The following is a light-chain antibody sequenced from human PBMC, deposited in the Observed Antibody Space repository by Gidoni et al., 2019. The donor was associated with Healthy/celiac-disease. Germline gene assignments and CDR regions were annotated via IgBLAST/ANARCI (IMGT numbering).Light chain of an antibody. V-gene: IGLV6-57*01. J-gene: IGLJ2*01. CDR3: QSYDSSNVV. Sequence: NFMLTPPHSVSESPGQTVTISCTRSSGSMASNYVQWYQQRPGSSPTTVIYEDNQRPSGVPDRFSGSIDSSSNSASLTISGLKTEDEADYYCQSYDSSNVVFGGGTKLTVL. CDR1: SGSMASNY. CDR2: EDN.